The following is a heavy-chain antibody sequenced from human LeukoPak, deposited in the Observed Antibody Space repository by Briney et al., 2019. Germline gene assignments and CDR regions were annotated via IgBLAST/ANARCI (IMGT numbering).Heavy chain of an antibody. V-gene: IGHV3-48*03. CDR3: ARVRYYGSGNPYYFDY. Sequence: GGFLRLSCAASGFIFRSYEMKWVRQAPGKGLEWISYISGSGSSIFYADSVKGRFTISRDNAKNSLYLQMNSLRAEDTALYHCARVRYYGSGNPYYFDYWGQGTLVTVSS. D-gene: IGHD3-10*01. CDR1: GFIFRSYE. J-gene: IGHJ4*02. CDR2: ISGSGSSI.